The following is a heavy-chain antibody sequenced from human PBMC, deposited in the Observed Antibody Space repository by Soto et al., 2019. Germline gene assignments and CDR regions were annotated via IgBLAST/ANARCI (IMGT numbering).Heavy chain of an antibody. Sequence: EAQLLESGGDLVQPGRSLRLSCAASEFSFDDYAMSWVRQAPGKGLEWVSSITYTGVSTYYVDSVKGRFTISRDNSKDTLYLQMNSLRAEDTAIYYCAKASVWYPYFDSWGQGTLVTVSS. D-gene: IGHD6-13*01. V-gene: IGHV3-23*01. CDR1: EFSFDDYA. CDR3: AKASVWYPYFDS. J-gene: IGHJ4*02. CDR2: ITYTGVST.